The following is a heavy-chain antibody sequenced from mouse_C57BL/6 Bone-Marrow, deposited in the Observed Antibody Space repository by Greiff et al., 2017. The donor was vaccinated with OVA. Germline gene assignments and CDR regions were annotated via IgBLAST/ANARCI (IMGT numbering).Heavy chain of an antibody. V-gene: IGHV1-64*01. CDR3: ASSLDGSSYWFAY. D-gene: IGHD1-1*01. CDR1: GYTFTSYW. J-gene: IGHJ3*01. Sequence: QVQLKQPGAELVKPGASVKLSCKASGYTFTSYWMHWVKQRPGQGLEWIGMIHPNSGSTNYNEKFKSKATLTVDKSSSTAYMQLSSLTSEDSAVYYCASSLDGSSYWFAYWGQGTLVTVSA. CDR2: IHPNSGST.